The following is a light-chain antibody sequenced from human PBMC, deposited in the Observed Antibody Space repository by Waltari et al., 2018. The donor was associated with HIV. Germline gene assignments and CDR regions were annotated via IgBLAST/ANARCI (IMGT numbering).Light chain of an antibody. CDR3: AAWDENLNGL. J-gene: IGLJ3*02. CDR2: LNN. CDR1: SSNIGTNT. Sequence: QSVLTQPPSASGTPGQRVTISCSGSSSNIGTNTVHWYQHLPGSAPKLLIYLNNQRPSGVPARFSASKSGTSASLAISGLRSEDEAEYYCAAWDENLNGLFGGGTKLTVL. V-gene: IGLV1-44*01.